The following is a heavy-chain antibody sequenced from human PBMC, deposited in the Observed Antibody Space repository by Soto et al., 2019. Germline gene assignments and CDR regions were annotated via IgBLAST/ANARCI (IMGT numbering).Heavy chain of an antibody. CDR3: VKDFKVPSPPA. CDR2: VSASGDRT. Sequence: SLRLSCAASGFTFSVYDMSWVRQTPGKGLEWVSTVSASGDRTYYADSVKGRLTISRDNSKDTVYLQMDSLRAGDTALYYCVKDFKVPSPPAWGQGTLVTVSS. CDR1: GFTFSVYD. D-gene: IGHD2-2*01. J-gene: IGHJ5*02. V-gene: IGHV3-23*01.